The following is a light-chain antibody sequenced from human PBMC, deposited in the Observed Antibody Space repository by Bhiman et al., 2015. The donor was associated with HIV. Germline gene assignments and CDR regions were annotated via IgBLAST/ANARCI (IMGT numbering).Light chain of an antibody. CDR1: SSDVGGYNY. CDR2: DVS. V-gene: IGLV2-14*03. J-gene: IGLJ1*01. Sequence: HSALTQPASVSGSPGQSVTISCTGTSSDVGGYNYVSWYQQHPGKAPKLMIHDVSNRPSGVSNRFSGSKSGNTASLTISGLQAEDEADYYCSSYTTTSTPVFGTGTKVTVL. CDR3: SSYTTTSTPV.